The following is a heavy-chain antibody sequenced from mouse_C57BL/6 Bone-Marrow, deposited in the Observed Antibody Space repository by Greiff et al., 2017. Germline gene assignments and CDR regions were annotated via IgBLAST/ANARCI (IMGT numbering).Heavy chain of an antibody. V-gene: IGHV5-6*01. CDR3: ARHGGIYYLWYFDV. CDR2: ISRGGSYT. CDR1: GFTFSSYG. Sequence: EVKLVESGGDLVKPGGSLKLSCAASGFTFSSYGMSWVRQTPDKRLEWVATISRGGSYTYYPDSVKGRFTISRDNAKNTLYLQMSSLKSEDTAMYYCARHGGIYYLWYFDVWGTGTTVTVSS. D-gene: IGHD1-1*01. J-gene: IGHJ1*03.